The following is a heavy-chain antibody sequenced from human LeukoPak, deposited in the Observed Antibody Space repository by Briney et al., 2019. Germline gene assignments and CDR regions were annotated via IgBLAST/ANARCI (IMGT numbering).Heavy chain of an antibody. D-gene: IGHD3-22*01. J-gene: IGHJ4*02. Sequence: RPSETLSLTCTISDGSISSYYWNWIRQSPGKGLEWIGHIHYSGSTHYNPSLQSRVSISIDTSKKHFSLNLRSVTAVDTAVYYCARWGHFDTSGYFVVDYRGQGTLVTVSS. CDR1: DGSISSYY. CDR3: ARWGHFDTSGYFVVDY. V-gene: IGHV4-59*01. CDR2: IHYSGST.